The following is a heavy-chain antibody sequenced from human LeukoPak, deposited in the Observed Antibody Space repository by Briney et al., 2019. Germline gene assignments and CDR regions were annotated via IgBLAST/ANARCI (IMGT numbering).Heavy chain of an antibody. CDR2: LYSGGAA. Sequence: PGGSLRLSCAVSGFIVRDNYLNWVRQTPGGGLECVSVLYSGGAAYYADSVKGRFTISRDTSKNTLSLQMNSLRVEDTALYYCARGTFSSQGSYYGHWGQGTRVTVSS. V-gene: IGHV3-53*01. CDR1: GFIVRDNY. CDR3: ARGTFSSQGSYYGH. D-gene: IGHD3-10*01. J-gene: IGHJ4*02.